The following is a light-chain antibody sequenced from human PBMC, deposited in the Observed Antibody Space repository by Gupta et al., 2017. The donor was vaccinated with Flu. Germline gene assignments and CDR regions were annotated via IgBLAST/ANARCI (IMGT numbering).Light chain of an antibody. CDR2: GNY. CDR3: QSYDSSLSAWV. J-gene: IGLJ3*02. Sequence: QSVLTQPPSVSGAPGQRVTISCTGSSPNFGAGHWSQIGYNVHWYQHLPGTAPKLLIYGNYNRPSGVPARFSASRSGASASLTITGLQAEDEADYYCQSYDSSLSAWVFGGGTKVTVL. CDR1: SPNFGAGHWSQIGYN. V-gene: IGLV1-40*01.